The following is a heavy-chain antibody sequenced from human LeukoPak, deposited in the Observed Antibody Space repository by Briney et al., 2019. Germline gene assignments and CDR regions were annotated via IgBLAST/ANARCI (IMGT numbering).Heavy chain of an antibody. CDR2: INHSGST. CDR1: GGSFSGYY. CDR3: ARARAMVDY. Sequence: SETLSLTCAVYGGSFSGYYWSWIRQPPGKGLEWIGEINHSGSTNYNPSLKSRVTISVDASKNQFSLKPSSVTAADTAVYYCARARAMVDYWGQGTLVTVSS. J-gene: IGHJ4*02. D-gene: IGHD5-18*01. V-gene: IGHV4-34*01.